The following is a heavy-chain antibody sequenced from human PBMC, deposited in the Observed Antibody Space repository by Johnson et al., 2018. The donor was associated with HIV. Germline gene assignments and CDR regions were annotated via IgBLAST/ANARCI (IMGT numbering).Heavy chain of an antibody. D-gene: IGHD3-10*01. CDR1: GFTFSSYA. Sequence: QVQLVESGGGVVQPGRSLRLSCAASGFTFSSYAMHWVRQAPGKGLEWVAVISYDGSNKYYADSVKGRFTISRDNSKNTLYLQMNSLRAEDTAVYYCARAYYYGSGRYYRGAFDIWGQGTMVTVSS. V-gene: IGHV3-30-3*01. CDR2: ISYDGSNK. CDR3: ARAYYYGSGRYYRGAFDI. J-gene: IGHJ3*02.